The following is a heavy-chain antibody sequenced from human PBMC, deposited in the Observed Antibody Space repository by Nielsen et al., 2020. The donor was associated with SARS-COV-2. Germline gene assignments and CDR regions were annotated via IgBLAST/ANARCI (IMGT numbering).Heavy chain of an antibody. CDR2: IFYTGTT. Sequence: SETLSLTCTVSGGSITNRGSYWGWIRQPPGKGLEWIGSIFYTGTTYFNPALKSRVTISVDTSKNQFSLRLSSVSAADTAAYHCARSPNVVGPGATSYYFYYMDVWGKGTTVTVSS. D-gene: IGHD2-2*01. J-gene: IGHJ6*03. CDR1: GGSITNRGSY. V-gene: IGHV4-39*01. CDR3: ARSPNVVGPGATSYYFYYMDV.